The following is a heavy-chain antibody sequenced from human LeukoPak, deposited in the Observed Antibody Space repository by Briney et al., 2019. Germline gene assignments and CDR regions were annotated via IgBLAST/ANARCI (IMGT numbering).Heavy chain of an antibody. D-gene: IGHD3-10*01. CDR3: ARNMVRGSPVCIYWYFDL. CDR1: GYTFTGSY. Sequence: ASVKVSCKASGYTFTGSYMHWVRQAPGQGLEWMGWINPNSGGTNYAQKFQGRVTMTRDTSITTAYMELSRLGSDDTAVYYCARNMVRGSPVCIYWYFDLWGRGTLVTVSS. J-gene: IGHJ2*01. V-gene: IGHV1-2*02. CDR2: INPNSGGT.